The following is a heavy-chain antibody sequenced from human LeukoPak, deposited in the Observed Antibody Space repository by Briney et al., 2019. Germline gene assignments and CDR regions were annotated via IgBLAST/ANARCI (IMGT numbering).Heavy chain of an antibody. CDR2: ISAYNGNT. D-gene: IGHD3-10*01. CDR3: ARDLHDSWFGAASGY. Sequence: ASVRVSCKASGYTFTSYGISWVRQAPGQGLEWMGWISAYNGNTNYAQKLQGRVTMTTDTSTSTAYMELRSLRSDDTAVYYCARDLHDSWFGAASGYWGQGTLVTVSS. V-gene: IGHV1-18*01. J-gene: IGHJ4*02. CDR1: GYTFTSYG.